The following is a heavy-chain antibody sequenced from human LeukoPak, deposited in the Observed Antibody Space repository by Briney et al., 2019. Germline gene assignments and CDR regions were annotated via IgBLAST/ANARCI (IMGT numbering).Heavy chain of an antibody. D-gene: IGHD1-26*01. CDR2: IYYTGNT. CDR1: RDSISNYY. J-gene: IGHJ4*02. V-gene: IGHV4-59*01. CDR3: ARGTQVRRSGIDY. Sequence: PSETLSLTCNVSRDSISNYYWSWIRQSPGKGLEWIGYIYYTGNTNYNPSLKSRVTMSVDTSKNKFSLTLASVTAADTAVYYCARGTQVRRSGIDYRGQGILVTVSS.